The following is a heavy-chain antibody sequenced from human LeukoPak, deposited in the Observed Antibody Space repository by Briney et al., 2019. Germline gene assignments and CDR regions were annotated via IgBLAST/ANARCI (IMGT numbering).Heavy chain of an antibody. CDR1: GGSISSSSYY. CDR3: ARAMILPPPYYYYMDV. D-gene: IGHD3/OR15-3a*01. V-gene: IGHV4-39*07. Sequence: SETLSLTCTVSGGSISSSSYYWGWIRQPPGKGLEWIGSIYYSGSTYYNPSLKSRVTISVDTSKNQFSLKLSSVTAADTAVYYCARAMILPPPYYYYMDVWGKGTTVTVSS. J-gene: IGHJ6*03. CDR2: IYYSGST.